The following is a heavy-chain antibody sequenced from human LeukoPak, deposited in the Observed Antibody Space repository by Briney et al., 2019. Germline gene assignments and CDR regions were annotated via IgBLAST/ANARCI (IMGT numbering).Heavy chain of an antibody. CDR2: INHSGGT. Sequence: PSETLSLTCAVYGGSFSGYYWSWIRKPPGKGLEWIGEINHSGGTNYNPSLKSRVTISVDTSKNQFSLKLSSVTAADTAVYYCARGGRRSSTGDRRIAAAGTVDPWGQGTLVTVSS. V-gene: IGHV4-34*01. J-gene: IGHJ5*02. D-gene: IGHD6-13*01. CDR3: ARGGRRSSTGDRRIAAAGTVDP. CDR1: GGSFSGYY.